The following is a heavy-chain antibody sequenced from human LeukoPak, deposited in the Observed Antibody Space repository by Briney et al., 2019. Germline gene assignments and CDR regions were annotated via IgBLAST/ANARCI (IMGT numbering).Heavy chain of an antibody. V-gene: IGHV3-23*01. CDR2: ISTSGGST. Sequence: GGSLRLSCAASRFTFSSYAMSWVRQAPGKGLEWVSTISTSGGSTYYADSVKGRFTISRDNSKNTLYLQMNSLRAEDTAVYYCAKDRSQWLVWDKYYFDYWGQGTLVTVSS. J-gene: IGHJ4*02. CDR1: RFTFSSYA. D-gene: IGHD6-19*01. CDR3: AKDRSQWLVWDKYYFDY.